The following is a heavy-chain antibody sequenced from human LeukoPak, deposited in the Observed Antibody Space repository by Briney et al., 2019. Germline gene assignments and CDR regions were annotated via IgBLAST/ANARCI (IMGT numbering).Heavy chain of an antibody. J-gene: IGHJ4*02. CDR2: IYYGGST. V-gene: IGHV4-39*01. Sequence: SETLSLTCTVSGGSISSSSYYWGWIRQPPGKGLEWIGSIYYGGSTYYNPSLKSRVTISVDTSKNQFSLKLSSVTAADTAVYYCARIVGASDCWGQGTLVTVSS. CDR1: GGSISSSSYY. D-gene: IGHD1-26*01. CDR3: ARIVGASDC.